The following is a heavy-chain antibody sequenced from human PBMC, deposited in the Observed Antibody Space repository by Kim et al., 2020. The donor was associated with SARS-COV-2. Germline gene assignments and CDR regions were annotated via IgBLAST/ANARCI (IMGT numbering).Heavy chain of an antibody. CDR1: GFTFSSYA. Sequence: GGSLRLSCAASGFTFSSYAMNWVRQAPGKGLEWVAVISYDGSNKYYADSAKGRFTISRDNSKNTLYLQMNSLRAEDTAVYYCARDTGYGGNSGDYWGQG. CDR2: ISYDGSNK. J-gene: IGHJ4*02. V-gene: IGHV3-30*04. D-gene: IGHD4-17*01. CDR3: ARDTGYGGNSGDY.